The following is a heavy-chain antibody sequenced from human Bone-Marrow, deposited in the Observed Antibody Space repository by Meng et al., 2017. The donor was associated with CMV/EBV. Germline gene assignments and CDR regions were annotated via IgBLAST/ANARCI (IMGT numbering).Heavy chain of an antibody. CDR1: GFTFSSYW. CDR2: ISSSSSYI. J-gene: IGHJ3*02. Sequence: GESLKISCAASGFTFSSYWMNWVRQAPGKGLEWVSSISSSSSYIYYADSVKGRFTISRDNAKNSLYLQMNSLRAEDTAVYYCARDSEVWWELLQGHAFDIWGQGTMVTVSS. V-gene: IGHV3-21*01. CDR3: ARDSEVWWELLQGHAFDI. D-gene: IGHD1-26*01.